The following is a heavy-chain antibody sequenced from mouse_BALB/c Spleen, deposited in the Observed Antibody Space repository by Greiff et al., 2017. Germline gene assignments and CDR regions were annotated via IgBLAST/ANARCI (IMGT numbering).Heavy chain of an antibody. J-gene: IGHJ2*01. V-gene: IGHV1-5*01. CDR1: GYSFTSYW. Sequence: VQLKESGTVLARPGASVKMSCKASGYSFTSYWMHWVKQRPGQGLEWIGAIYPGNSDTSYNQKFKGKAKLTAVTSASTAYMELSSLTNEDSAVYYCTREDYGSSYVVDYWGQGTTLTVSS. CDR3: TREDYGSSYVVDY. CDR2: IYPGNSDT. D-gene: IGHD1-1*01.